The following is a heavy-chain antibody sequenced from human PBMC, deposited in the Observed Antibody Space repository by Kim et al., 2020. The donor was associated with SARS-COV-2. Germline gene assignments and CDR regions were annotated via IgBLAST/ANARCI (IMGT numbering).Heavy chain of an antibody. CDR1: GFTFDDYA. CDR3: AKDLSSSWSGSDY. CDR2: ISWNSGSI. V-gene: IGHV3-9*01. D-gene: IGHD6-13*01. Sequence: GGSLRLSCAASGFTFDDYAMHWVRQAPGKGLEWVSGISWNSGSICYADSVKGRFTISRDNAKNSLYLQMNSLRAEDTALYYCAKDLSSSWSGSDYWGQGTLVTVSS. J-gene: IGHJ4*02.